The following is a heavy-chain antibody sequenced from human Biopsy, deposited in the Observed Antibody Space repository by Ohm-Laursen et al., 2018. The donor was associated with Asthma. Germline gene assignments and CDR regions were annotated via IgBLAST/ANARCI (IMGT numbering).Heavy chain of an antibody. D-gene: IGHD5/OR15-5a*01. J-gene: IGHJ4*02. CDR2: ISGDAQRT. CDR1: GFTFSSYA. V-gene: IGHV3-23*01. CDR3: AKDWKSLYVQYFFEY. Sequence: GSLRLSCAAPGFTFSSYALSWVRQAPGKGLEWVSGISGDAQRTYYEDSVKGRFTISRDNSKNTIYLQPNSLRAEDTAVYYCAKDWKSLYVQYFFEYWGQGTLVTVSS.